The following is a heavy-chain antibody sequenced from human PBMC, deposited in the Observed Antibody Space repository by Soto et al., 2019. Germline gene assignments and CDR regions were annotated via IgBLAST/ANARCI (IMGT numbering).Heavy chain of an antibody. CDR3: ARGPGASGTYHYYFDY. D-gene: IGHD3-10*01. CDR1: GDSVSTYW. Sequence: SETLSLTFTVYGDSVSTYWWSWIRQPPGKGLEWIAYVYNTGSTNYNPSLKSRVTISLDASKNQFSLKLSSVTAADTAVYYCARGPGASGTYHYYFDYWGPGTLVTVSS. V-gene: IGHV4-59*02. CDR2: VYNTGST. J-gene: IGHJ4*02.